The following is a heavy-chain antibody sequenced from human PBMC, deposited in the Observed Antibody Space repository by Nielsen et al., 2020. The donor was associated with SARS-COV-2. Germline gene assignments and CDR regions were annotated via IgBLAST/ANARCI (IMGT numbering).Heavy chain of an antibody. CDR1: GGSINTYF. CDR3: ARDRLFNYPLDY. Sequence: SETLSLTCTVSGGSINTYFWSWIRQPAGRGLEWIGHIYASGSTNYNPSLKSRVTISVDTSKNQFSLKLSSVTAADTAVYYCARDRLFNYPLDYWGQGTLVTVSS. J-gene: IGHJ4*02. D-gene: IGHD3-22*01. CDR2: IYASGST. V-gene: IGHV4-4*07.